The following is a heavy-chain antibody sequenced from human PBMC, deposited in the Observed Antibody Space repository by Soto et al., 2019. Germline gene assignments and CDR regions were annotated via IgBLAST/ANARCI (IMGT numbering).Heavy chain of an antibody. V-gene: IGHV1-18*04. J-gene: IGHJ3*02. CDR3: ARLLMRDGDARPFDI. CDR2: VSVYNGNA. CDR1: GYRNIEYR. D-gene: IGHD2-21*02. Sequence: VNRYWKAVGYRNIEYRVSWVRRDPGQGLEWMGWVSVYNGNAKYAEKFQGRVTMTTDTSTTTAYLQLRSLSSDHTALYSCARLLMRDGDARPFDIRGAGTLVTVS.